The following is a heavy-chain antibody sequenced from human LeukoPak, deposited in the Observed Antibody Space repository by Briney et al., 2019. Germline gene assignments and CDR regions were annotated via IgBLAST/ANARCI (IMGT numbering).Heavy chain of an antibody. CDR2: ISNNGGSS. CDR3: AKGGDYGDYEAGDY. V-gene: IGHV3-64*04. J-gene: IGHJ4*02. D-gene: IGHD4-17*01. CDR1: GFTFSAYA. Sequence: GGSLRLSCSASGFTFSAYAMYWVRQAPGKGLEYVSGISNNGGSSFYADSVKGRFTISRDNSKNTLYLQMNSLRAEDTAVYYCAKGGDYGDYEAGDYWGQGTLVTVSS.